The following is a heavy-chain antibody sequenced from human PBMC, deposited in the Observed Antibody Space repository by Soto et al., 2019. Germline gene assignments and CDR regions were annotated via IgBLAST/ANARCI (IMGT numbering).Heavy chain of an antibody. J-gene: IGHJ4*02. D-gene: IGHD6-13*01. CDR1: GFTFSSYA. V-gene: IGHV3-23*01. CDR3: ARRSSSWYFDY. CDR2: ISGSGDST. Sequence: EVQLLESGGGLVQPGGSLRLSCAASGFTFSSYAMSWVRQAPGKGLEWVSVISGSGDSTYYADSVKGRFTISRDNSKNTLYLKMNSLRAEDTAVYYCARRSSSWYFDYWGQGTLVTVSS.